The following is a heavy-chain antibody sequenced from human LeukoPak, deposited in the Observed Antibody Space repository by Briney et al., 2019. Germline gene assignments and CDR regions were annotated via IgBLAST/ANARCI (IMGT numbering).Heavy chain of an antibody. CDR1: GFTFSSYA. CDR2: ISYDGSNK. Sequence: GRSLRLSCAASGFTFSSYAMHWVRQAPGKGLEWVAVISYDGSNKYYADSVKGRFTISRDNSKNTLYLQMNSLRAEDTAVYYCARERASSGWYGDYYFDYWGQGTLVTVSS. CDR3: ARERASSGWYGDYYFDY. V-gene: IGHV3-30*04. D-gene: IGHD6-19*01. J-gene: IGHJ4*02.